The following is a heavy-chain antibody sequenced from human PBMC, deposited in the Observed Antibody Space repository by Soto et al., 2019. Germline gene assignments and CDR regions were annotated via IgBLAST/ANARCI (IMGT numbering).Heavy chain of an antibody. Sequence: EVQLVESGGGLVQPGGSLRLSCAASGFTFSSYSMNWVRQAPGKGLEWVSYISSSSSTIYYADSVKGRFTISRDNAKNSLYLQIHSLRDEDTAVYYCARVGEQWLVVSNYYYYGMDVWGHGTTVTVSS. D-gene: IGHD6-19*01. CDR1: GFTFSSYS. CDR2: ISSSSSTI. V-gene: IGHV3-48*02. CDR3: ARVGEQWLVVSNYYYYGMDV. J-gene: IGHJ6*02.